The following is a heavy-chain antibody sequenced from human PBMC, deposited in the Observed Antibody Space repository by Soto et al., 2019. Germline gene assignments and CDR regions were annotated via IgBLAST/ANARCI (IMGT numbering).Heavy chain of an antibody. J-gene: IGHJ3*02. CDR3: ARDVSPGSSGLYLDAFDI. Sequence: EVQLVESGGGLVQPGGSLRLSCEASGFTFRSYWMTWVRQAPGKGLEWVANIKKDESAKSSLDSVRGRFTISRDNAKNLLYLQMNSLRAEDTALYYCARDVSPGSSGLYLDAFDIWGQGTMVTVSS. D-gene: IGHD6-25*01. CDR2: IKKDESAK. V-gene: IGHV3-7*05. CDR1: GFTFRSYW.